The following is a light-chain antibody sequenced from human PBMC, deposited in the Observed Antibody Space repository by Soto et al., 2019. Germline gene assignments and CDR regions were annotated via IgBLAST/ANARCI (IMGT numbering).Light chain of an antibody. CDR2: EAS. J-gene: IGKJ1*01. CDR1: QSISSW. CDR3: QHYKESST. Sequence: DIQMTQSPSTLSASVGDRVTITCRASQSISSWLAWYQQKPGKAPKLLIYEASSSEIGVQPRFSGSGFETEFTLTISSLQPDDFATYYCQHYKESSTFGQGTRLEIK. V-gene: IGKV1-5*03.